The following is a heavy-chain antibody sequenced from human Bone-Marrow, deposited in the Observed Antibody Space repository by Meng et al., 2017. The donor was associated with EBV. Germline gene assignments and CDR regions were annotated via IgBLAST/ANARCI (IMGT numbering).Heavy chain of an antibody. J-gene: IGHJ4*02. CDR2: IFYGGST. Sequence: SGPRRVKPSGTLSLTCFVSGGSIRSSNWWSWVRQPPGKGLEWIGEIFYGGSTNYNPSLESRVTISVDKSKNQFSLKLSSVTAADTAVYYCAAGFRELVRSRDYWGQGTLVTVSS. D-gene: IGHD3-10*01. V-gene: IGHV4-4*02. CDR1: GGSIRSSNW. CDR3: AAGFRELVRSRDY.